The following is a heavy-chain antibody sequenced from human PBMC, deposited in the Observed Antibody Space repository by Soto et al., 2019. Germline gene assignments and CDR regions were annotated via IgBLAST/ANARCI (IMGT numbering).Heavy chain of an antibody. V-gene: IGHV1-2*02. CDR1: GYSFAGYL. J-gene: IGHJ6*02. CDR3: TRGTGFWSGYYRSYGMDV. D-gene: IGHD3-3*01. Sequence: ASVKVSCKASGYSFAGYLLHWGGQAPGQGLEWMGWINTDSGDTKYARKFQGRVTMTRDTSTSTGYMELSSLRSDDTAVYHCTRGTGFWSGYYRSYGMDVWG. CDR2: INTDSGDT.